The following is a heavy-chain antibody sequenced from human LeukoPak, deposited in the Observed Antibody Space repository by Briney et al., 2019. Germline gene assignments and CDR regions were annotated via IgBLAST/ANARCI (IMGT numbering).Heavy chain of an antibody. CDR1: GGSISSGGYS. CDR3: AVGETRYCTNGVCYRSLGWFDP. Sequence: SETLSLTCAVSGGSISSGGYSWSWIRQPPGKDLEWIGYIYHSGSTYYNPSLKSRVTISVDRSKNQFSLKLSSVTAADTAVYYCAVGETRYCTNGVCYRSLGWFDPWGQGTLVTVSS. V-gene: IGHV4-30-2*01. D-gene: IGHD2-8*01. CDR2: IYHSGST. J-gene: IGHJ5*02.